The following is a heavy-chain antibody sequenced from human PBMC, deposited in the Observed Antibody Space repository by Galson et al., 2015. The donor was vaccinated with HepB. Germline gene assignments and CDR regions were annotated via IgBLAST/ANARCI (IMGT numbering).Heavy chain of an antibody. J-gene: IGHJ4*02. CDR3: AREDYYDSNTSGYYSPFTYVDL. CDR2: ISYDGSND. CDR1: GFTFSTSG. V-gene: IGHV3-30-3*01. D-gene: IGHD3-22*01. Sequence: SLRLSCAASGFTFSTSGLHWVRQAPGKGLEWVAVISYDGSNDYFADSVKGRFTISRDTSENKVYLQMNSLRAEDTAVYYCAREDYYDSNTSGYYSPFTYVDLWGQGTLVTVSS.